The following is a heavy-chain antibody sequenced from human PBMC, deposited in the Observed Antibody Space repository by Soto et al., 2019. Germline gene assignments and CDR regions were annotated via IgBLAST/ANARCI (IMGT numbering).Heavy chain of an antibody. V-gene: IGHV4-4*07. CDR1: CASINTFY. Sequence: SETLYLTCTVSCASINTFYWTWIRQSAGRGLEWIGRIYSRGTTNYNPSLKSRVTMSVEKSNNQFSLKLSSVSAADTAVYFCATDSSGYYAKGSFDIWGQGTMVTVSS. D-gene: IGHD3-22*01. CDR2: IYSRGTT. CDR3: ATDSSGYYAKGSFDI. J-gene: IGHJ3*02.